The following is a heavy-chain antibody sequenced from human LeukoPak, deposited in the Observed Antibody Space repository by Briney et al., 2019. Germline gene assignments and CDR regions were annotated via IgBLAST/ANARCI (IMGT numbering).Heavy chain of an antibody. CDR2: IWYDGSNK. Sequence: SGGSLRLSCAASGFTFSGYGMHWVRQAPGKGLEWVAVIWYDGSNKYYADSVKGRFTISRDNSKNTLYLQMNSLRAGDTAVYYCAKDLHNPVDDYWGQGTLVTVSS. CDR3: AKDLHNPVDDY. CDR1: GFTFSGYG. V-gene: IGHV3-33*06. J-gene: IGHJ4*02. D-gene: IGHD6-19*01.